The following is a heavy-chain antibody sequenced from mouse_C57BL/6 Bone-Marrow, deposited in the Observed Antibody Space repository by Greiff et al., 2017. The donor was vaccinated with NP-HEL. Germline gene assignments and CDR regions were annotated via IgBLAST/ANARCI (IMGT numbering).Heavy chain of an antibody. CDR3: ARRGYYAMDY. Sequence: DVMLVESGGDLVKPGGSLKLSCAASGFTFSSYGMSWVRQTPDKRLEWVATISSGGSYTYYPDSVKGRFTISRDNAKNTLYLQMSSLNSEDTAMYYCARRGYYAMDYWGQGTSVTVSS. CDR1: GFTFSSYG. CDR2: ISSGGSYT. J-gene: IGHJ4*01. V-gene: IGHV5-6*02.